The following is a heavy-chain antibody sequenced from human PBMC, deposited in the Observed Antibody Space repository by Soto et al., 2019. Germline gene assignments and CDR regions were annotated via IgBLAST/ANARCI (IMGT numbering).Heavy chain of an antibody. Sequence: TRSGGNISRSRWNRIRQKPGKGLEWIGYIYYSGSTNYNPSLKSRVTISVDTSKNQFSLKLSSVTAADTAVYYCARDPGSGSYYGWFDPWGQGTLVT. CDR3: ARDPGSGSYYGWFDP. CDR1: GGNISRSR. V-gene: IGHV4-59*01. CDR2: IYYSGST. J-gene: IGHJ5*02. D-gene: IGHD3-10*01.